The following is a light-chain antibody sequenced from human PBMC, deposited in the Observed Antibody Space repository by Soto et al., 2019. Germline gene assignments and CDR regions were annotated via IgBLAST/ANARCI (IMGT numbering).Light chain of an antibody. Sequence: EIVLTQSPATLSLSRGGGGAVACRASQSVSSYLAWYQQKPGQAPRLLIYDASNRATGIPARFSGSGSGTDFTLTISSLEPEDFAVYYCQQRSNWPPWTFGQGTKVDIK. V-gene: IGKV3-11*01. CDR1: QSVSSY. CDR3: QQRSNWPPWT. J-gene: IGKJ1*01. CDR2: DAS.